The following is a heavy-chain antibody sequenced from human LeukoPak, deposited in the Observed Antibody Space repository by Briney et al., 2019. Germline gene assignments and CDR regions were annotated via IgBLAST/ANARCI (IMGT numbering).Heavy chain of an antibody. J-gene: IGHJ4*02. CDR3: AKDVNSSGYYLGFDY. CDR1: GFTFSTYA. Sequence: GGSLRLSCAASGFTFSTYAMSWVRQAPGKGLEWVATISGGGDKQYADHVKGRFTVSRDDSKNTLYLQMNSLRAEDTALYYCAKDVNSSGYYLGFDYWGQGTLVTVSS. V-gene: IGHV3-23*01. D-gene: IGHD3-22*01. CDR2: ISGGGDK.